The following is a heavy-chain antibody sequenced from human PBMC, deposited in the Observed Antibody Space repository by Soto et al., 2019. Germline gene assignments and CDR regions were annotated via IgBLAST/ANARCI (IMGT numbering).Heavy chain of an antibody. J-gene: IGHJ4*02. D-gene: IGHD2-21*02. CDR3: ARQRTTVVTQAYFDH. CDR2: IYYSGRT. Sequence: PSETMSLTCLVSGESISSRSYYWDWIRQPPGKGLEWIGSIYYSGRTYYNSSFKSRVTISIDTSKNQFSLKLSSVTATDTAVYYCARQRTTVVTQAYFDHWGQGALVTV. CDR1: GESISSRSYY. V-gene: IGHV4-39*01.